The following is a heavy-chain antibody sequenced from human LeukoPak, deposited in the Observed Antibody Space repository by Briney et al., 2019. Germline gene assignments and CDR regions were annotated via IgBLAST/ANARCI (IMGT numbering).Heavy chain of an antibody. V-gene: IGHV4-34*01. CDR3: ARSYDSSGYYGFRYFDN. CDR1: GGSFSGYY. J-gene: IGHJ4*02. CDR2: INHSGST. Sequence: PSETLSLTCAVYGGSFSGYYWSWIRQPPGKGLEWIGAINHSGSTNYNPSLKSRVTISVDTSKNQFSLNLRSVTAADTAVYYCARSYDSSGYYGFRYFDNWGQGTLVTVSS. D-gene: IGHD3-22*01.